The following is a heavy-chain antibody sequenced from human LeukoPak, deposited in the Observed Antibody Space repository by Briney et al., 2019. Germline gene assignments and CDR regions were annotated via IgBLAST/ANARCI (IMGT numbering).Heavy chain of an antibody. CDR2: INHSGST. Sequence: PSETLSLTCAVYGGSFSGYYWSWIRQPPGKGLEWIGEINHSGSTNYNPSLKGRVTISVDTSKNQFSLKLSSVTAADTAVYYCARGKWYYDSSGYYYQTPTYDYWGQGTLVTVSS. V-gene: IGHV4-34*01. CDR1: GGSFSGYY. D-gene: IGHD3-22*01. CDR3: ARGKWYYDSSGYYYQTPTYDY. J-gene: IGHJ4*02.